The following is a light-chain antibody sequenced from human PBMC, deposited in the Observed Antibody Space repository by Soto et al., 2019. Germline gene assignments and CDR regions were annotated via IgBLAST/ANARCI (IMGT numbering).Light chain of an antibody. V-gene: IGKV2D-29*01. CDR1: QSLLHSNGKTY. CDR3: RQSLHFSLT. Sequence: DIVMTQTALSLSVTPGQPAAISCTTSQSLLHSNGKTYLYWYLHKLGQPPQLLIYEVSNRFSGVLCMFSGSGSGTEFTLKISRVEAEDVGYYYCRQSLHFSLTFGGGTKVEIK. CDR2: EVS. J-gene: IGKJ4*01.